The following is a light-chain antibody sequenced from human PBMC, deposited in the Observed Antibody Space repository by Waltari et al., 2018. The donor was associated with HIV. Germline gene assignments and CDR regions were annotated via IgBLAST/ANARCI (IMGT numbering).Light chain of an antibody. CDR3: QQYHNWPPLT. V-gene: IGKV3-15*01. J-gene: IGKJ3*01. CDR2: DAS. Sequence: IFMTQSPVNVSLSPGERASFTCRASQSIGTDLAGYQYRAGQALRLLIYDASTRATGISVRFSASASGPVFTRFISCLHSEDYATYFCQQYHNWPPLTFGPGTKMEIK. CDR1: QSIGTD.